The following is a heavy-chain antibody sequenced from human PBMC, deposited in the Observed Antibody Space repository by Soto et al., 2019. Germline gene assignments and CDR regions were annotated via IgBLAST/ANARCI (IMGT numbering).Heavy chain of an antibody. Sequence: SVKVSCKASGGTFSSYAISWVRQAPGQGLEWMGGIIPIFGTANYAQKFQGRVTITADESTSTAYMELSSLRAEDTAVYYCAGVRVAVAGNRPVFDYWGQGTLVTVAS. CDR3: AGVRVAVAGNRPVFDY. V-gene: IGHV1-69*13. CDR2: IIPIFGTA. D-gene: IGHD6-19*01. CDR1: GGTFSSYA. J-gene: IGHJ4*02.